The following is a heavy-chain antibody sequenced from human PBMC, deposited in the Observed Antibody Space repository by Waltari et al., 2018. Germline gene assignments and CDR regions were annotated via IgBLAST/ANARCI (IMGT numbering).Heavy chain of an antibody. CDR2: KSHDGSNK. D-gene: IGHD3-10*01. CDR3: VKWDYSGSGFSHFYPMDV. V-gene: IGHV3-30*18. J-gene: IGHJ6*02. Sequence: QVQLVESGGGMVQPGRSLRLSCVASGFIFSNYGMHWVRQAPGKGREWVAFKSHDGSNKKYRDAVKGRFTISRDNSKNRLSLQMNSLTAEDTAVYHCVKWDYSGSGFSHFYPMDVWGQGTTVTIS. CDR1: GFIFSNYG.